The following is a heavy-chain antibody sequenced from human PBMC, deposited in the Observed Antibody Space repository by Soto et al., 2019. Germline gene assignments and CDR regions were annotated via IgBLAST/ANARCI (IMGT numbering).Heavy chain of an antibody. D-gene: IGHD2-15*01. V-gene: IGHV3-21*01. CDR1: GFTFSSYS. Sequence: GGSLRLSCAASGFTFSSYSMNWVRQAPGKGLEWVSSISSSSSYIYYADSVKGRFTISRDNAKNSLYLQMNSLRAEDTAVYYCARDLGYCSGGSCYTPAFDPWVQGTLVTVS. J-gene: IGHJ5*02. CDR2: ISSSSSYI. CDR3: ARDLGYCSGGSCYTPAFDP.